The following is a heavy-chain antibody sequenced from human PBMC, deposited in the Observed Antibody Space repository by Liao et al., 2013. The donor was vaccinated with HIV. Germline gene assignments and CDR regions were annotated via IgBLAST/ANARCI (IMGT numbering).Heavy chain of an antibody. D-gene: IGHD1-26*01. CDR2: ISSTWNT. CDR3: ARHSLAPGHLGQNAFDI. Sequence: QVQLQQWGAGLLKPSETLSLTCTVSGGSISSSYWSWIRQPAGKGPEWIGRISSTWNTNYNPSLKSRLIMSLDTSKNQFSLNLTSVTAADTAVYYCARHSLAPGHLGQNAFDIWGQGTKVTVSS. V-gene: IGHV4-59*10. CDR1: GGSISSSY. J-gene: IGHJ3*02.